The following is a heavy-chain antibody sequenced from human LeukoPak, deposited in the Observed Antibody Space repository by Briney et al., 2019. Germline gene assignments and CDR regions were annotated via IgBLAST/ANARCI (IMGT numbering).Heavy chain of an antibody. D-gene: IGHD3-3*01. CDR3: TSPYYDFWSGRDV. V-gene: IGHV3-73*01. J-gene: IGHJ6*04. CDR1: GFTFSGSA. Sequence: GGSLRLPCAASGFTFSGSAMHWVRQASGKGLEWVGRIRSKANSYATAYAASVKGRFTISRDDSKNTAYLQMNSLKTEDTAVYYCTSPYYDFWSGRDVWGKGTTVTVSS. CDR2: IRSKANSYAT.